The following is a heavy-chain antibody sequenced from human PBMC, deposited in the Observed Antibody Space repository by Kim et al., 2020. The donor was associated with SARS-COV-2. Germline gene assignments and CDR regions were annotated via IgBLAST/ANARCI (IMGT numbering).Heavy chain of an antibody. D-gene: IGHD6-19*01. CDR3: AKGLGGSGADAFDI. V-gene: IGHV3-23*01. J-gene: IGHJ3*02. Sequence: ADSVKGRFTISRENSKNTLYLKMNSLRAEDTAVYYCAKGLGGSGADAFDIWGQGTMVTVSS.